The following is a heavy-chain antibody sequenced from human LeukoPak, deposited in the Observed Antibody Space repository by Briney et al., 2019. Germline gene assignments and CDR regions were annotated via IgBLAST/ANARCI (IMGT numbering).Heavy chain of an antibody. CDR2: INPNSGGT. D-gene: IGHD3-3*01. CDR1: GYTFTGYY. J-gene: IGHJ5*02. CDR3: ARGYYDFWSGYSPNWFDP. Sequence: ASVNVSCKASGYTFTGYYMHWVRQAPGQGLEWMGWINPNSGGTNYAQKFQGRVTMTRDTSISTAYMELSRLRSDDTAVYYCARGYYDFWSGYSPNWFDPWGQGTLVTVSS. V-gene: IGHV1-2*02.